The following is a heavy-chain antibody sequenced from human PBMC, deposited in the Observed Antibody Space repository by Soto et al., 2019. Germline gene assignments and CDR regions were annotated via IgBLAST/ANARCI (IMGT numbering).Heavy chain of an antibody. J-gene: IGHJ4*02. V-gene: IGHV3-30*18. CDR2: ISYDGSNK. CDR1: GFTFSSYG. Sequence: GGSLRLSCAASGFTFSSYGMHWVRQAPGKGLEWVAVISYDGSNKYYADSVKGRFTISRDNSKNTLYLQMNSLRAEDTAVYYCAKQTTGSRVASGYWGQGTPVPVSS. CDR3: AKQTTGSRVASGY. D-gene: IGHD1-7*01.